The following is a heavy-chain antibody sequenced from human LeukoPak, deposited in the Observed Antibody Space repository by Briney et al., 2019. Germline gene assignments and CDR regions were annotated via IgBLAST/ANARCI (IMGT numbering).Heavy chain of an antibody. CDR3: ARRRDLYSGSYYPFDY. V-gene: IGHV5-51*01. J-gene: IGHJ4*02. Sequence: GESLKISCKGSGYTFTSYWIGWVRQMPGKGLEWMGIIYPGDSDARYSPSFQGQVTISADKSISTAYLQWSSLKASDTAMYYCARRRDLYSGSYYPFDYWGQGTLVTVSS. D-gene: IGHD1-26*01. CDR1: GYTFTSYW. CDR2: IYPGDSDA.